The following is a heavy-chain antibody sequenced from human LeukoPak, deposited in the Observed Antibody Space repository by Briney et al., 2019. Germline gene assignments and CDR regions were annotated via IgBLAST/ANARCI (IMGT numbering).Heavy chain of an antibody. J-gene: IGHJ4*01. CDR2: IYYSGST. Sequence: SETLSHTCMGSLGSNRNSSYYAGWIRQPPGKGLEWIGTIYYSGSTYYNPSLKSRVTISVDTSKNHFSLELSSVTAADTAVYYCARRGSTRPDPFAYCGHGTMVTVSS. D-gene: IGHD2-2*01. V-gene: IGHV4-39*02. CDR3: ARRGSTRPDPFAY. CDR1: LGSNRNSSYY.